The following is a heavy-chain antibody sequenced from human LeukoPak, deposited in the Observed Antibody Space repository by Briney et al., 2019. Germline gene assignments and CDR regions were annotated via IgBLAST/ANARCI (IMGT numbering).Heavy chain of an antibody. CDR2: ISSSSSYI. J-gene: IGHJ6*02. V-gene: IGHV3-21*01. CDR3: ARASLSDYGDYYYYGMDV. D-gene: IGHD4-17*01. Sequence: GGSLRLSCAASGFTFSSYSMNWVRQAPGKGLEWVSFISSSSSYIYYADSVKGRFTISRDNAKTSLYLQMNSLRAEDTAVYYCARASLSDYGDYYYYGMDVWGQGTTVTVSS. CDR1: GFTFSSYS.